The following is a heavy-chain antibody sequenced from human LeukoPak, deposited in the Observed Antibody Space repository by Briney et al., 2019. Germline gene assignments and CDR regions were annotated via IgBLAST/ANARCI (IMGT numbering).Heavy chain of an antibody. D-gene: IGHD4-17*01. Sequence: PGGSLRLSCAASGFTFSSYSMNWVRQAPGKGLEWVSYISSSSSTIYYADSVKGRFTISRDNAKNSLYLQMNSLRAEDTAVYYCASEHGDYRYYWGQGTLVTVSS. CDR1: GFTFSSYS. CDR3: ASEHGDYRYY. J-gene: IGHJ4*02. V-gene: IGHV3-48*04. CDR2: ISSSSSTI.